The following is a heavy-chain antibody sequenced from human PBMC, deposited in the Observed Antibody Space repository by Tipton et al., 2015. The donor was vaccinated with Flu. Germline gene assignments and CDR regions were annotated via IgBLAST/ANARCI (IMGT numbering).Heavy chain of an antibody. CDR2: IWYDGSNK. J-gene: IGHJ3*02. D-gene: IGHD3-10*01. CDR1: GFTFSSYG. V-gene: IGHV3-33*06. Sequence: SLRLSCAASGFTFSSYGMHWVRQAPGKGLEWVAVIWYDGSNKYYADSVKGRFTISRDNSKNTLYLQMNSLRAGDTAVYYCAKDFYGSGSYYVGGAFDIWGQGTMVTVSS. CDR3: AKDFYGSGSYYVGGAFDI.